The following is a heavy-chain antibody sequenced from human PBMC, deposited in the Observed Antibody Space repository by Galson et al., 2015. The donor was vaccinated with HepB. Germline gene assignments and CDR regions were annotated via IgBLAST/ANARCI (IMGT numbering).Heavy chain of an antibody. V-gene: IGHV1-18*01. J-gene: IGHJ5*02. CDR2: ISAYNGNT. D-gene: IGHD2-15*01. CDR1: GYTFTSYG. CDR3: ARGALVGVVGGRLNNWFDP. Sequence: SVKVSCKASGYTFTSYGISWVRQAPGQGLEWMGWISAYNGNTNYAQKLQGRVTMTTDTSTSTAYMELRSLRSDDTAVYYCARGALVGVVGGRLNNWFDPWGQGTLVTVSS.